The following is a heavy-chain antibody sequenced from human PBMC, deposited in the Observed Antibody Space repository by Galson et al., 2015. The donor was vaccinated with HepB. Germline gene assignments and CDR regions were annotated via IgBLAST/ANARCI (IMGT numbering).Heavy chain of an antibody. V-gene: IGHV3-7*03. J-gene: IGHJ4*02. CDR3: ARAHTRSRITIFGVVTYYFDY. CDR1: GFTFSSYW. Sequence: SLRLSCAASGFTFSSYWMSWVRQAPGKGLEWVANIKQDGSEKYYVDSVKGRFTISRDNAKNSLYLQMNSLRAEDTAVYYCARAHTRSRITIFGVVTYYFDYWGQGTLVTVSS. CDR2: IKQDGSEK. D-gene: IGHD3-3*01.